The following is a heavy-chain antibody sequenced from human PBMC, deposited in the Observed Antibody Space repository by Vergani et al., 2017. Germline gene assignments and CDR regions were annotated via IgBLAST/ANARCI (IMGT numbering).Heavy chain of an antibody. CDR1: NYSISRGYF. CDR2: FHHTGMT. Sequence: QVQLQESGPGLVKPSETLSLTCTVSNYSISRGYFWGWLRRPPGKGLEWIASFHHTGMTYNNPSLKSRVTISVDTSKNLISLKLTSVTAADTALYYCARHCGSFNFYHLFDAWGQGTLVTVSS. V-gene: IGHV4-38-2*02. CDR3: ARHCGSFNFYHLFDA. D-gene: IGHD3-10*01. J-gene: IGHJ5*02.